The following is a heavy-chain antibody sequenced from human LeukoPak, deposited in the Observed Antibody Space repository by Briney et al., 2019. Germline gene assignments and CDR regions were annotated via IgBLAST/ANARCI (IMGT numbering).Heavy chain of an antibody. CDR1: GGSISSSSYY. CDR2: IYYSGST. Sequence: PSETLSLTCTVSGGSISSSSYYWGWIRQPPGTGLEWIGSIYYSGSTYYNPSLKSRVTISVDTSKNQFSLKLSSVTAADTAVYYCARSLWYSGYMWGQGTLVTVSS. J-gene: IGHJ4*02. D-gene: IGHD1-26*01. CDR3: ARSLWYSGYM. V-gene: IGHV4-39*01.